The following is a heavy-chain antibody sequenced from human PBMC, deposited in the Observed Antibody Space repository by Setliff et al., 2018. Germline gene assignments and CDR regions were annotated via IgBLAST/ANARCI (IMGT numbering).Heavy chain of an antibody. CDR3: AREGVDTRSSTDYRYYMDV. D-gene: IGHD5-18*01. Sequence: SVKVSCKASGGTFSSYGISWVRQAPGQGLEWLGGTIPNFGTTNYAQEFQGRVTIITDESTSTAYMELSSLRFEDTAVYYCAREGVDTRSSTDYRYYMDVWGKGTAVTVSS. CDR1: GGTFSSYG. CDR2: TIPNFGTT. V-gene: IGHV1-69*05. J-gene: IGHJ6*03.